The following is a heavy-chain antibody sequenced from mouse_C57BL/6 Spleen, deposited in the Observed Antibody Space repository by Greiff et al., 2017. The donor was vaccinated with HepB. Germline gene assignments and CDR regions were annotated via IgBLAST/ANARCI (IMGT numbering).Heavy chain of an antibody. D-gene: IGHD1-1*01. J-gene: IGHJ4*01. V-gene: IGHV1-64*01. CDR2: IHPNSGST. Sequence: QVQLQQPGAELVKPGASVKLSCKASGYTFTSYWMHWVKQRPGQGLEWIGMIHPNSGSTNYNEKFKSKATLNVDKSSSTAYMQLSSLTSEDSAVYYCARSGITTVVATKAMDYWGQGTSVTVSS. CDR3: ARSGITTVVATKAMDY. CDR1: GYTFTSYW.